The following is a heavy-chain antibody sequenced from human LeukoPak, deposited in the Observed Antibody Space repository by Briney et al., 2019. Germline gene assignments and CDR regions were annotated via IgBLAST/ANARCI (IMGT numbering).Heavy chain of an antibody. J-gene: IGHJ1*01. CDR3: ARVPLHDRNDYYYPH. CDR1: GYTFTDYG. Sequence: GASVKVSCKASGYTFTDYGLLGGRRAPGKGLEWMDWINAGNGNAKYSQKFQGRVTITRDTSASTAYMELSSLRSEDTAVYYCARVPLHDRNDYYYPHWGQGTVVTVSS. V-gene: IGHV1-3*01. D-gene: IGHD3-22*01. CDR2: INAGNGNA.